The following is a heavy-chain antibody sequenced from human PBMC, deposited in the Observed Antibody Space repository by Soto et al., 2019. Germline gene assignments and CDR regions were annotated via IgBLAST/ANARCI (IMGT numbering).Heavy chain of an antibody. Sequence: QVQLVQSGAEVKKPGSSVKVSCKASGGTFSSYAISWVRQAPGQGLEWMGGNIPIFVTANYAQKFQGRVTITADEATITAYMELSSMRSDDTAVYYCARDSPRYCTNGVCYFDYWGQRTLVTVSS. CDR3: ARDSPRYCTNGVCYFDY. CDR1: GGTFSSYA. CDR2: NIPIFVTA. V-gene: IGHV1-69*01. D-gene: IGHD2-8*01. J-gene: IGHJ4*02.